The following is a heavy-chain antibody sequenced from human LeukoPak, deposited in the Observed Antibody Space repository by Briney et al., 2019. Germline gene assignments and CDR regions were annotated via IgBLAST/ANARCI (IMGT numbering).Heavy chain of an antibody. CDR1: GGSITSYY. D-gene: IGHD6-13*01. CDR3: ARRRGWKQQLVYFDY. Sequence: SETLSLTCTVSGGSITSYYWSWIRQPPGKGLKWIGYLFHSGTRRYNPSLKSRVTISADTTKNQIFLTLNSTTAADTAVYYCARRRGWKQQLVYFDYWGQGTLATVSS. J-gene: IGHJ4*02. CDR2: LFHSGTR. V-gene: IGHV4-59*08.